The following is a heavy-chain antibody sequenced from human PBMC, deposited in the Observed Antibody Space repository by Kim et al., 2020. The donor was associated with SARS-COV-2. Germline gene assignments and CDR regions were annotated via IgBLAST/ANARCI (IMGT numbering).Heavy chain of an antibody. J-gene: IGHJ4*02. CDR1: GGSISSSSYY. V-gene: IGHV4-39*01. CDR2: IYYSGST. CDR3: ARQMRGRDGYNPGGFDY. D-gene: IGHD5-12*01. Sequence: SETLSLTCTVSGGSISSSSYYWGWIRQPPGKGLEWIGSIYYSGSTYYNPSLKSRVTISVDTSKNQFSLKLSSVTAADTAVYYCARQMRGRDGYNPGGFDYWGQGTLVTVSS.